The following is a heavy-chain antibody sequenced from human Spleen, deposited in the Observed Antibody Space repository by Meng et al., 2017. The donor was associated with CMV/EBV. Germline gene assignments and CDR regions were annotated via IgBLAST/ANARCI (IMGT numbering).Heavy chain of an antibody. V-gene: IGHV4-59*01. CDR3: ARGPGGPLTILGVVSWFDP. CDR2: IFYSGGT. J-gene: IGHJ5*02. CDR1: AGSISSYY. D-gene: IGHD3-3*01. Sequence: GSLRLSCTVSAGSISSYYWSWIRQPPGKGPEWIGHIFYSGGTNYNPSLKSRVTISADMSKNQFSLKLSSVTTADTAVYYCARGPGGPLTILGVVSWFDPWGQGTLVTVSS.